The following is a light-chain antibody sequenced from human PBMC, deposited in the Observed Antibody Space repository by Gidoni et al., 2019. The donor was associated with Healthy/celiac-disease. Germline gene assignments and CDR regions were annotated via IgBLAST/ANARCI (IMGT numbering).Light chain of an antibody. J-gene: IGKJ1*01. CDR1: QGISSY. CDR3: QQYYSYPAT. Sequence: AIRITQSPSSLSASTGDRVTITCRASQGISSYLAWYQQKPGKAPKLLIYAASTLQSGGPSRFSGSGAGTDFTLTISCLQSEDFATYYCQQYYSYPATFGQGTKVEIK. V-gene: IGKV1-8*01. CDR2: AAS.